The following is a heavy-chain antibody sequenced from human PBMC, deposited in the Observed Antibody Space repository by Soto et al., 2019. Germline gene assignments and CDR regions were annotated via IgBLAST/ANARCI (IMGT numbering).Heavy chain of an antibody. CDR1: GGSISSYF. CDR3: ARDSKWVLHDYFDY. Sequence: KPSETLSLTXTISGGSISSYFWTWVRQPAGKGLEWIGRMYSSGNTNYNPSLKSRVTMSVDRSRNQFSLELSSVTAADTAVYYCARDSKWVLHDYFDYWGQGTMVTVSS. J-gene: IGHJ4*02. V-gene: IGHV4-4*07. D-gene: IGHD1-26*01. CDR2: MYSSGNT.